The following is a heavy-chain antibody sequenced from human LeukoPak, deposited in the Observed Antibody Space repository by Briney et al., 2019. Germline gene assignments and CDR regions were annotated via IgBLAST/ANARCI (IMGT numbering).Heavy chain of an antibody. CDR1: GGSISSYY. J-gene: IGHJ4*02. CDR3: AREGDSGSFDFDY. Sequence: SETLSLTCAVSGGSISSYYWSWIRQPPGKGLEWIGYIYYSGSTNYNPSLKSRVTISVDTSKNQFSLKLSSVTAADTAVYYCAREGDSGSFDFDYWGQGTLVTVSS. V-gene: IGHV4-59*12. CDR2: IYYSGST. D-gene: IGHD1-26*01.